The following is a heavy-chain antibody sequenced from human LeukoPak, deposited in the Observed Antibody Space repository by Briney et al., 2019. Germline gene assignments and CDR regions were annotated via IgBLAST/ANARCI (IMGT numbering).Heavy chain of an antibody. CDR1: GDSVSINSAA. D-gene: IGHD6-19*01. CDR2: TYYRSKWYN. V-gene: IGHV6-1*01. CDR3: ARDAGSGWSSFDY. Sequence: SQTLSLTCAISGDSVSINSAAWNWIRQSPSRGLEWLGRTYYRSKWYNDYSVSITSRLPIIPYTSTDQSSLQLISVTPEDTAVYYCARDAGSGWSSFDYWGQGTLVTVSS. J-gene: IGHJ4*02.